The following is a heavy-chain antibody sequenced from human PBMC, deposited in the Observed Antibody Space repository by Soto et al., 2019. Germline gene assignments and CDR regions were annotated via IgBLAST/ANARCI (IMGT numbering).Heavy chain of an antibody. Sequence: EVQLVESGGGLVQPGGSLRLSCAASGFTFSSYWMSWVRQAPGKGLEWVANIKQDGSEKYYVDSVKGRFTISRDNAKNSLYLQMNSLRAEDTAVYYCARVSRWGAAMVTRGGTYIDYWGQGTLVTVSS. CDR3: ARVSRWGAAMVTRGGTYIDY. CDR2: IKQDGSEK. CDR1: GFTFSSYW. J-gene: IGHJ4*02. V-gene: IGHV3-7*05. D-gene: IGHD5-18*01.